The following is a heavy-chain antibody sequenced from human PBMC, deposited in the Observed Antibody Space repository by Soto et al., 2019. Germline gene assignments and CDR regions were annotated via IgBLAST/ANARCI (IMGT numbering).Heavy chain of an antibody. CDR1: GFTFSNYA. D-gene: IGHD5-18*01. CDR2: ISGSGRGNT. V-gene: IGHV3-23*01. Sequence: EVQLLDSGGRLVQPGGSLRLSCVASGFTFSNYAMSWVRQAPGKGLEWVAAISGSGRGNTYCTESVKGRFTISRDVSKTPLFLQMNRLSADDAAIYYCAKDTALGGGSVFADWGQGTLVTVSS. CDR3: AKDTALGGGSVFAD. J-gene: IGHJ4*02.